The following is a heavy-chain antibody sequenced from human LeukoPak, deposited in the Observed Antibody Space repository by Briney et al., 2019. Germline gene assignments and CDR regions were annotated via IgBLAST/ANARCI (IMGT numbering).Heavy chain of an antibody. D-gene: IGHD4-17*01. J-gene: IGHJ4*02. CDR3: AKDRKQGTTTVDPLGY. CDR2: ISYDGSNK. CDR1: GFTFSSYG. V-gene: IGHV3-30*18. Sequence: PGGSLRLSCAASGFTFSSYGMHWVRQAPGKGLEWVAVISYDGSNKYYADSVKGRFTISRDNSKNTLYLQMNSLRAEDTAVYYCAKDRKQGTTTVDPLGYWGQGTLVTVSS.